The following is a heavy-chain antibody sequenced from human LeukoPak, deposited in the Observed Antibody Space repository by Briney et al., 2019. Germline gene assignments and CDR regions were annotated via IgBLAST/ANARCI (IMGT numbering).Heavy chain of an antibody. CDR1: GFTFSSYA. D-gene: IGHD6-19*01. CDR3: AKDLRSSGWYDWFDP. V-gene: IGHV3-23*01. J-gene: IGHJ5*02. Sequence: PGGSLRLSCAASGFTFSSYALSWVRQAPGKGLEWVSAISGSCGSTYYADSVKGRFTISRDNSKNTLYLQMNSLRAEDTAVYYCAKDLRSSGWYDWFDPWGQGTLVTVSS. CDR2: ISGSCGST.